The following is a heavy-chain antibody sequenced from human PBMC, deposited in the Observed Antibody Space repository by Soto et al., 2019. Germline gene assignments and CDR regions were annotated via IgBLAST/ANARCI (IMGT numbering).Heavy chain of an antibody. J-gene: IGHJ4*01. D-gene: IGHD3-22*01. Sequence: SETLSLTCTVSGGSISSGGYYWSWLRQPPGKALEWMGYVYFTGSTNYSPSLESRLTILVDTSKNQFSLKLTSVTAADTAVYYCASFPVIPGRDSPLIFDYWGQGTLVTVSS. CDR1: GGSISSGGYY. V-gene: IGHV4-61*08. CDR2: VYFTGST. CDR3: ASFPVIPGRDSPLIFDY.